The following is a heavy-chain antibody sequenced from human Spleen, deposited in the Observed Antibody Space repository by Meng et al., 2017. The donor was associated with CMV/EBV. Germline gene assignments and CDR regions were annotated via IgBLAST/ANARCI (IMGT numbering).Heavy chain of an antibody. V-gene: IGHV3-74*01. Sequence: GESLKISCAASGFTFSSYWMHWVRQAPGKGLVWVSQIDPDGTSITYADPVKGRFTISRDKAKNTVYLQMNTLRAEDTAVYYCSILSLSTPSDYWGRGTLVTVSS. CDR3: SILSLSTPSDY. CDR2: IDPDGTSI. CDR1: GFTFSSYW. D-gene: IGHD3-16*02. J-gene: IGHJ4*02.